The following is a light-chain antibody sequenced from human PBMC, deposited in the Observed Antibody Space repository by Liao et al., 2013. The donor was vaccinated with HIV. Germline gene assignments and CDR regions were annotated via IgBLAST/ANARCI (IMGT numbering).Light chain of an antibody. J-gene: IGLJ1*01. Sequence: SYELTQPPSMSVSPGQTASITCSGDKLGDKYACWYQQKPGQSPVLVIYQDSKRPSGIPERFSGSNSGNTATLTISGTQAMDEADYYCQAWDSPRYVFGTGTKVTVL. CDR2: QDS. V-gene: IGLV3-1*01. CDR1: KLGDKY. CDR3: QAWDSPRYV.